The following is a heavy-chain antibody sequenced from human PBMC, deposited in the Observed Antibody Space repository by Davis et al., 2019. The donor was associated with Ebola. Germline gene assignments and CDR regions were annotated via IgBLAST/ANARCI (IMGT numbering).Heavy chain of an antibody. CDR1: GFTFSSYG. CDR3: ARGDIGGGDYCDY. D-gene: IGHD4-17*01. CDR2: IWFDGSKR. V-gene: IGHV3-33*01. Sequence: GESLKISCAASGFTFSSYGMHWVRQAPGKGLEWVGVIWFDGSKRYYGDSVKGRFTITRANSQDTLNLQMDSLRAEDSAVYYCARGDIGGGDYCDYWGQGVLVTVSS. J-gene: IGHJ4*02.